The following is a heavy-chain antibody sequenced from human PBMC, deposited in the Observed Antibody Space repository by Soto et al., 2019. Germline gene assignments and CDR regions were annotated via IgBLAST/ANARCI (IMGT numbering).Heavy chain of an antibody. CDR3: ATDRFASPVDS. V-gene: IGHV3-15*01. D-gene: IGHD3-10*01. CDR2: IKSKTAGGTT. Sequence: PGGSLRLSCAASGFSFSDAWMSWVRQAPGKGLGWVGRIKSKTAGGTTDYAAPVKGRFTISRDDSKNTLYLQMNSLKTEETAVYYCATDRFASPVDSWGQGTLVTSPQ. J-gene: IGHJ4*02. CDR1: GFSFSDAW.